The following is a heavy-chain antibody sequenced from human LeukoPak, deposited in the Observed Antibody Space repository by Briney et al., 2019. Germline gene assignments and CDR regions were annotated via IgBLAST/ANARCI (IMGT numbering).Heavy chain of an antibody. Sequence: SVKVSCKASGGTFSSYAISWVRQAPGQGLEWMGRNIPILGIANYAQKFQGRVTITADKSTSTAYMELSSLRSEDTAVYYCAPNPPYYYDSSGWLGYWGQGTLVTVSS. CDR2: NIPILGIA. CDR3: APNPPYYYDSSGWLGY. CDR1: GGTFSSYA. V-gene: IGHV1-69*04. J-gene: IGHJ4*02. D-gene: IGHD3-22*01.